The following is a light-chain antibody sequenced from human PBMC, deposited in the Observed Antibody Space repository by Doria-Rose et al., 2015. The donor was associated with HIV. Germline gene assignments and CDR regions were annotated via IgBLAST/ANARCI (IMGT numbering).Light chain of an antibody. J-gene: IGKJ1*01. CDR1: QSVSSTY. Sequence: DIVLTQSPGTLSLSPGERATLSCRASQSVSSTYLAWYQQRPGHSTRVLIYGASSRATDIPDRFSGSGSGTDFTPTISRLEPEDFAVYYCHQYASSRTFGQGTKVEIK. V-gene: IGKV3-20*01. CDR2: GAS. CDR3: HQYASSRT.